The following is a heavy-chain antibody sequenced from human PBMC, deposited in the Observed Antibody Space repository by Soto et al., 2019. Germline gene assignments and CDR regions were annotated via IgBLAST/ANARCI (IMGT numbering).Heavy chain of an antibody. J-gene: IGHJ2*01. D-gene: IGHD1-26*01. CDR3: AEDLGRGGDWYFDL. V-gene: IGHV3-23*01. Sequence: EVQLLESGGDLVQPGGSLRLSCAASGFTFSGYAMSWVRQAPGKGLEWVSAISASGDSAYYADSVKGRFTISRDNSKNTLYLQMNSLRAEDTAVHYCAEDLGRGGDWYFDLWGRGTLVTVSS. CDR2: ISASGDSA. CDR1: GFTFSGYA.